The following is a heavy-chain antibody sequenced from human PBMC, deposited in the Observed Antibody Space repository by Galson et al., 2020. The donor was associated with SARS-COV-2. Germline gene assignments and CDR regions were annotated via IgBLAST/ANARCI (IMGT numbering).Heavy chain of an antibody. Sequence: QAGGSLRLSCAASGLSLKYYWMTWVRQAPGKGLEWVASMKQYGSEKDYVDSVKGRFTFSRDNARNSVYLQMDSLRAEDTAVYYCAGSDYYDSSSYSQLDYWGQGTLVTVSS. CDR2: MKQYGSEK. J-gene: IGHJ4*02. CDR1: GLSLKYYW. D-gene: IGHD3-22*01. CDR3: AGSDYYDSSSYSQLDY. V-gene: IGHV3-7*02.